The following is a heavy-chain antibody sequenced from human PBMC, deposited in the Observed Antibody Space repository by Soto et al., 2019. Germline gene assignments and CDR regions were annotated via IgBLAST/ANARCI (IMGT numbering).Heavy chain of an antibody. D-gene: IGHD5-12*01. J-gene: IGHJ2*01. V-gene: IGHV4-39*01. CDR3: ARHKFEEMATITGWYFDL. Sequence: SETLSLTCTVSGGSISSSSYYWGWIRQPPGKGLEWIGGIYYSGSTYYNPSLKSRVTISVDTSKNQFSLKLGSVTAADTAVYYCARHKFEEMATITGWYFDLWGRGTLVTVSS. CDR1: GGSISSSSYY. CDR2: IYYSGST.